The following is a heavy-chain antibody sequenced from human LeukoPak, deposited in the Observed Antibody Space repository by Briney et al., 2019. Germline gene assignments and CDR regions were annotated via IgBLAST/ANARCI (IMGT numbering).Heavy chain of an antibody. J-gene: IGHJ4*02. CDR2: ISYDGSNK. CDR3: ITDSRASAGTYDY. V-gene: IGHV3-30-3*01. D-gene: IGHD6-13*01. Sequence: GGSLRLSCAASGFTFSSYAMHWVRQAPGKGLEWVAVISYDGSNKYYADSVKGRFTISRDDSKNTLYLQMNSLKTEDTAVYYCITDSRASAGTYDYWGQGTLVTVSS. CDR1: GFTFSSYA.